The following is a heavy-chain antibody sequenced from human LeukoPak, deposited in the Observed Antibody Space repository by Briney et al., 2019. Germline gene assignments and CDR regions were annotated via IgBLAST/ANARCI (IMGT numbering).Heavy chain of an antibody. J-gene: IGHJ4*02. CDR1: GYTFTGYY. CDR2: INPYSGDT. D-gene: IGHD6-13*01. Sequence: ASVKVSCKASGYTFTGYYIHWVRQAPGQGLEWMRRINPYSGDTNFAQKFQCRVAMTRDTSITTAYMDLSSLTPDDTAVYFCARDQGSLTRSWYTGYWGQGTQVTVSS. V-gene: IGHV1-2*06. CDR3: ARDQGSLTRSWYTGY.